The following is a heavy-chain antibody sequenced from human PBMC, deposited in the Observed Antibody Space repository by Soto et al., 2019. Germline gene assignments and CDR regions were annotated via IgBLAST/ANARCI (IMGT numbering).Heavy chain of an antibody. Sequence: SETLSLTCAVSGGSISSGGYSWSWIRQPPGKGLEWIGYIYHSGSTYYNPSLKSRVTISVDRSKNQFSLKLGSVTAADTAVYYCARGYQLLSFFFDYWGQGTLVTVSS. D-gene: IGHD2-2*01. J-gene: IGHJ4*02. CDR1: GGSISSGGYS. V-gene: IGHV4-30-2*01. CDR2: IYHSGST. CDR3: ARGYQLLSFFFDY.